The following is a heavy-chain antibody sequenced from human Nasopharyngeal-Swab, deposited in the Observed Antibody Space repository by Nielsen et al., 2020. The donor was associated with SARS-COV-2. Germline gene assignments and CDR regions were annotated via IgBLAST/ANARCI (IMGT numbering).Heavy chain of an antibody. CDR3: ARFNYYDSSGHDAFDI. D-gene: IGHD3-22*01. CDR2: ISYDGSNK. J-gene: IGHJ3*02. V-gene: IGHV3-30-3*01. CDR1: GFTVSSYA. Sequence: GESLKISCAASGFTVSSYAMHWVRQAPGKGLERVAVISYDGSNKYYADSVKGRFTISRDNSKNTLYLQMNSLRAEDTAVYYCARFNYYDSSGHDAFDIWGQGTMVTVSS.